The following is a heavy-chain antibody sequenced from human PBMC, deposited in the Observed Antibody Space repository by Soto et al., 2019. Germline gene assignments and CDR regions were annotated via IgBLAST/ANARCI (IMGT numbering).Heavy chain of an antibody. D-gene: IGHD2-21*02. CDR3: ARERGIDCGGDCYSAGYYYYGMDV. CDR2: IIPIFGTA. Sequence: GASVKVSCKASGGTFSSHAISWVRQAPGQGLEWMGGIIPIFGTANYAQKLQGRVTITADESTSTAYMELSSLRSEDTAVYYCARERGIDCGGDCYSAGYYYYGMDVWGQGTTVTVSS. J-gene: IGHJ6*02. CDR1: GGTFSSHA. V-gene: IGHV1-69*13.